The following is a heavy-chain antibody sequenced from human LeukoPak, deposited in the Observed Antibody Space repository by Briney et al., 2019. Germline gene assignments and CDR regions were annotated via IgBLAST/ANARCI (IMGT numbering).Heavy chain of an antibody. Sequence: ASVKVSCKASGYTFTSYAMHWVRQAPGQRLEWMGWINAGNGNTKHSQKFQGRVTITRDTSASTAYMELSSLRSEDTAVYYCARRWLVTGEPQTEGDYWGQGTLVTVSS. V-gene: IGHV1-3*01. CDR2: INAGNGNT. J-gene: IGHJ4*02. CDR3: ARRWLVTGEPQTEGDY. CDR1: GYTFTSYA. D-gene: IGHD6-19*01.